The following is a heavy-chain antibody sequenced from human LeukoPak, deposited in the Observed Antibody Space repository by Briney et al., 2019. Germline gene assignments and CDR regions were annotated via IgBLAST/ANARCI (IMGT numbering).Heavy chain of an antibody. CDR3: AREDNPLWFDP. D-gene: IGHD1-1*01. Sequence: GGSLRLSCAASGFPFSDYNMNWVRQAPGRGLEWVSSISSTSRYIHYADSVKGRFTISRDNAKNSLYLQMNSLRAEDTALYYCAREDNPLWFDPWGQGTLVTVSS. J-gene: IGHJ5*02. V-gene: IGHV3-21*01. CDR1: GFPFSDYN. CDR2: ISSTSRYI.